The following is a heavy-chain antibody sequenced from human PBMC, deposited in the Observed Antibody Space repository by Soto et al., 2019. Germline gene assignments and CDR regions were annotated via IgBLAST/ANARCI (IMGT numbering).Heavy chain of an antibody. CDR3: ANPYYYDSSGYLV. V-gene: IGHV3-23*01. D-gene: IGHD3-22*01. CDR1: GFTFSNYE. J-gene: IGHJ4*02. Sequence: GGSLRLSCAASGFTFSNYEMHWVRQAPGKGLEWVSAISGSGGSTYYADSVKGRFTISRDNSKNTLYLQMNSLRAEDMAVYYCANPYYYDSSGYLVWGQGTLVTVSS. CDR2: ISGSGGST.